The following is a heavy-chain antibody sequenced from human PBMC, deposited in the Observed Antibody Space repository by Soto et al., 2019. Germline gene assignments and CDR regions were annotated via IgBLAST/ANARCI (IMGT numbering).Heavy chain of an antibody. D-gene: IGHD3-9*01. V-gene: IGHV3-23*01. CDR2: ISGSGGST. CDR1: GFTVSSYA. Sequence: PGGSLRLSCAASGFTVSSYAMSWARQAPGKRGEWVSAISGSGGSTYYADSVKGRFTISRDNSKNTLYLQMNSLRAEDTAVYYCARNFGDILTGHGLFDIWGQGTMVTVSS. CDR3: ARNFGDILTGHGLFDI. J-gene: IGHJ3*02.